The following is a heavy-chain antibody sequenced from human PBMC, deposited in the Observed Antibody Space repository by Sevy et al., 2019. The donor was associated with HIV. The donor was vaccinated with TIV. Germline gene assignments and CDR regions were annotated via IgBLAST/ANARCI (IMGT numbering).Heavy chain of an antibody. CDR3: ARDGLITMVRGVIAY. V-gene: IGHV3-30*04. CDR2: ISYDGSNK. J-gene: IGHJ4*02. CDR1: GFTFSSYA. D-gene: IGHD3-10*01. Sequence: GGSLRLSCAASGFTFSSYAMHWVRQAPGKGLEWVAVISYDGSNKYYADSVKGRLTISRENSKNPLYLQMNGLRAEDTAVYYCARDGLITMVRGVIAYWGQGTLVTVSS.